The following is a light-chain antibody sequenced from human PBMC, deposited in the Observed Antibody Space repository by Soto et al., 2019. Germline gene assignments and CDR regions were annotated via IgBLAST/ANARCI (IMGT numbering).Light chain of an antibody. CDR2: RVT. CDR1: SSDVGPYNF. V-gene: IGLV2-11*01. J-gene: IGLJ2*01. Sequence: QSALIQPRSVSGSPGQSVTISCTGTSSDVGPYNFVSWFQHHPGKAPKPIIFRVTQRPSGVPDRFSGSKSGNTASLTISGLQPEDEADYYCCSFAGRDTYVVFGGGTKLTLL. CDR3: CSFAGRDTYVV.